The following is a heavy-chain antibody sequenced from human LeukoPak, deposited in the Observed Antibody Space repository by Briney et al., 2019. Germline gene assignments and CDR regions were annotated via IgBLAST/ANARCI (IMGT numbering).Heavy chain of an antibody. CDR1: GFTFSYFW. CDR2: IKKDGSEK. V-gene: IGHV3-7*01. Sequence: GGSLRLSCAASGFTFSYFWMSWVRQAPGKGLEWVANIKKDGSEKYYVDSVRGRFTISRDNAKTSLYLQMNSLRAEDTAVYYCARDLSGVTGYTYGRGIDYWGQGTLVTVSS. CDR3: ARDLSGVTGYTYGRGIDY. D-gene: IGHD5-18*01. J-gene: IGHJ4*02.